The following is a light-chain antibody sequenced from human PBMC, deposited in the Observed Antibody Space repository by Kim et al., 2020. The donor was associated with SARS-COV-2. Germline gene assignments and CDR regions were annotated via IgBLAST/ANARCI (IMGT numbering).Light chain of an antibody. CDR2: AAS. J-gene: IGKJ1*01. CDR3: QQSYSSPYT. V-gene: IGKV1-39*01. CDR1: QSISTY. Sequence: DIQMTQSPSSLSASVGDRVTITCRTSQSISTYLNWYQHKPGKAPNLLIYAASNLQSGVPLRFSGSGSATDFTLTISSLEPEDFATYYCQQSYSSPYTFGQGTKLDI.